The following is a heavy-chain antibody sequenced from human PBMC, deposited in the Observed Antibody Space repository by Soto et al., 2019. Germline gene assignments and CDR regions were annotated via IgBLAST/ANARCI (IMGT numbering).Heavy chain of an antibody. V-gene: IGHV3-30-3*01. CDR3: ARDQTGITTTGGGRIDY. J-gene: IGHJ4*02. CDR2: ISYDGSNK. D-gene: IGHD6-13*01. CDR1: GFTFSSHA. Sequence: QVQLVESGGGAVQPGRSLRLSCAASGFTFSSHATHWVRQAPGKGLECVAIISYDGSNKYYGDSVRGRLTISRDNSKNTIYLQMNSLRAEDTAVYYCARDQTGITTTGGGRIDYWGQGTLVTVSS.